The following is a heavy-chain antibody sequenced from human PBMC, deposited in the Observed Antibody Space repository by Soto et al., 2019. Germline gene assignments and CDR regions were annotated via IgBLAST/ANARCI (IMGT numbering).Heavy chain of an antibody. Sequence: GGSLRLSCVASGFTFSNYAMNWVRQAPGKGLEWVAVISYDGSNKYYADSVKGRITISRDNSRNTLYLQMNNLRAEDTAMYYCARDLGNNYGSFAHWGQGTLVTVSS. J-gene: IGHJ5*02. D-gene: IGHD4-17*01. CDR2: ISYDGSNK. V-gene: IGHV3-30-3*01. CDR3: ARDLGNNYGSFAH. CDR1: GFTFSNYA.